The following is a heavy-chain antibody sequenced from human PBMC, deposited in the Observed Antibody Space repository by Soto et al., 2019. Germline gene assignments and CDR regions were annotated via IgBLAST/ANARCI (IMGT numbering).Heavy chain of an antibody. Sequence: PSETLSLTCTVSGGSISTYYWSWIRQSAGKGLEWIGRIYPSGSANYNPSLKGRVTMSLDTSKNQFSLKVSSVTAADTAVYYCARDRTAARPSNWFDPWGQGTLVTVSS. CDR1: GGSISTYY. V-gene: IGHV4-4*07. CDR2: IYPSGSA. D-gene: IGHD6-13*01. CDR3: ARDRTAARPSNWFDP. J-gene: IGHJ5*02.